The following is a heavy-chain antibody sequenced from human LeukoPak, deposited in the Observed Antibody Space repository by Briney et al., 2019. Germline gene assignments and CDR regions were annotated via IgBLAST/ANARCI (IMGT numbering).Heavy chain of an antibody. CDR3: ARLGSTWLVHGGGAFDI. J-gene: IGHJ3*02. Sequence: SETLSLTCTVSGGSISSSSYYRGWIRQPPGKGLEWIGSIYYSGSTYYNPSLKSRVTISVDTSKNQFSLKLSSVTAADTAVYYCARLGSTWLVHGGGAFDIWGQGTMVTVSS. CDR1: GGSISSSSYY. D-gene: IGHD6-19*01. V-gene: IGHV4-39*07. CDR2: IYYSGST.